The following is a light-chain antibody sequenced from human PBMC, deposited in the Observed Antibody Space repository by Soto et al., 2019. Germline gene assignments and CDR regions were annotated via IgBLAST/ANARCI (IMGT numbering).Light chain of an antibody. V-gene: IGLV2-23*03. CDR2: EGN. CDR1: SSDLGSYNL. CDR3: CSYAGYSSFV. J-gene: IGLJ1*01. Sequence: QSALTQPASVSGSPGQSITISCTGTSSDLGSYNLVSWYQQHPGKAPKLIISEGNKRPSGVSNRFSGSKSGNTASLTISGLQAEDEAYYYCCSYAGYSSFVFGTGTKLTVL.